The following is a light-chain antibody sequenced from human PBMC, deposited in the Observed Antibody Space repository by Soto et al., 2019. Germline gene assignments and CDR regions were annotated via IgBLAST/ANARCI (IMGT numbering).Light chain of an antibody. V-gene: IGLV2-14*01. Sequence: QSVLTQPASVSGSPGQSITISCAGTSSDIGCYNYVSWYQQHPGKAPKVMIYEVSNRPSGVSNRFSGSKSGNTASLTISGLQAEDEADYYCSSYTSSSTLYVFGTGTKVTVL. CDR2: EVS. CDR3: SSYTSSSTLYV. CDR1: SSDIGCYNY. J-gene: IGLJ1*01.